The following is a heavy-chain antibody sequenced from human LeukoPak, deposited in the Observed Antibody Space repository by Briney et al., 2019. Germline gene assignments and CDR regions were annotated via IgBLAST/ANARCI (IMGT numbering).Heavy chain of an antibody. V-gene: IGHV3-15*01. D-gene: IGHD6-13*01. Sequence: GGSLRLSCAASGFTFGNAWMSWVRQAPGKGLEWVGRIKSKTDGGTTDYAAPVKGRFTISRDDSKNTLYLQVNSLKTEDTAVYYCATVAHSSTADYWGQGTLLTVSS. CDR2: IKSKTDGGTT. CDR3: ATVAHSSTADY. CDR1: GFTFGNAW. J-gene: IGHJ4*02.